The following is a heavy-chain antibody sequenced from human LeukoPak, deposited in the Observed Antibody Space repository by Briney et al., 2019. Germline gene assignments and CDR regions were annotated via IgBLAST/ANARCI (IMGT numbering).Heavy chain of an antibody. CDR1: GFTFSTNS. Sequence: GGSLRLSCAASGFTFSTNSMSWVRQAAGKGLEWVSYTTSSGSVIHYSDSVRGRFTISRDNAKSSLYLQMNSLRAEDTAIYYCARDWASPGPTTIWGQGTLVTVSS. J-gene: IGHJ4*02. CDR2: TTSSGSVI. V-gene: IGHV3-48*01. CDR3: ARDWASPGPTTI. D-gene: IGHD1-26*01.